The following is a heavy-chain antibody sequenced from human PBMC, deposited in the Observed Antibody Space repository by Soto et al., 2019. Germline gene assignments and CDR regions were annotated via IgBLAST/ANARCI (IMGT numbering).Heavy chain of an antibody. CDR2: ISYDGSNK. Sequence: QVQLVESGGGVVQPGRSLRLSCAASGFTFSSYAMHWVRQAPGKGLEWVAVISYDGSNKYYADSVQGRFTISRDNSKNTLYLQMNSLRAEDTAVYYCARGLRGSSTSCPNLWGQGTLVTVSS. V-gene: IGHV3-30-3*01. J-gene: IGHJ5*02. CDR1: GFTFSSYA. D-gene: IGHD2-2*01. CDR3: ARGLRGSSTSCPNL.